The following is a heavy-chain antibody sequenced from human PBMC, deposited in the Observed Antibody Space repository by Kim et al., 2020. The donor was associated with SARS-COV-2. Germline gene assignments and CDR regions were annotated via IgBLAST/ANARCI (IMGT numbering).Heavy chain of an antibody. J-gene: IGHJ6*02. D-gene: IGHD3-3*01. V-gene: IGHV4-31*02. Sequence: SRKGRITISVDTSKTQFSLKLSSVTAADTAVYYCARGITIFGVVTNGMDVWGQGTTVTVSS. CDR3: ARGITIFGVVTNGMDV.